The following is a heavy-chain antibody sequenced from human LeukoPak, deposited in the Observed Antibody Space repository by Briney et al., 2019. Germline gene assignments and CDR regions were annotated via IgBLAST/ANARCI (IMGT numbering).Heavy chain of an antibody. CDR2: IYTSGST. CDR1: GVSISSYY. V-gene: IGHV4-4*07. Sequence: SETLSLTCTVSGVSISSYYWSWIRQPAGKGLEWIGRIYTSGSTNYNSSLKSRVTMSVDTSKNQFSLKLSSVTAADTAVYYCARRVTYYYDSSGYYPYFDIWGKGTMVTVSS. CDR3: ARRVTYYYDSSGYYPYFDI. J-gene: IGHJ3*02. D-gene: IGHD3-22*01.